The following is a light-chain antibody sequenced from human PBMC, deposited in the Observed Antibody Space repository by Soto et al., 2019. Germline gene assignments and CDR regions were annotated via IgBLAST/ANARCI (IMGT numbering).Light chain of an antibody. V-gene: IGLV2-14*01. J-gene: IGLJ2*01. CDR3: SSYKSSSTPVV. CDR2: DAS. CDR1: SSDVGGYNY. Sequence: QSALTQPASVSGSPGQSITISCTGTSSDVGGYNYVYWYQQHPGKAPQLMIYDASHRPSGVSNRFSGSKSGNTASLTLSGLQAEDEADYYCSSYKSSSTPVVFGGGTQLTVL.